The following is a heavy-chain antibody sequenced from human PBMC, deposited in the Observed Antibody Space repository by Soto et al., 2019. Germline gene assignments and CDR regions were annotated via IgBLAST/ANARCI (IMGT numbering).Heavy chain of an antibody. CDR2: IYYSGST. V-gene: IGHV4-39*01. CDR3: AGAQAWAGQLVVDYFDY. CDR1: GGSISSSSYY. Sequence: PSETLSLTCTVSGGSISSSSYYWGWIRQPPGKGLEWIGSIYYSGSTYYNPSLKSRVTISVDTSKNQFSLKLSSVTAADTAVYYCAGAQAWAGQLVVDYFDYWGQGTLVTVSS. J-gene: IGHJ4*02. D-gene: IGHD6-13*01.